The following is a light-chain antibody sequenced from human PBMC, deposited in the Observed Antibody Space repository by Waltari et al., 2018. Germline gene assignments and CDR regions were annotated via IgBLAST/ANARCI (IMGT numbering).Light chain of an antibody. Sequence: QSALTQPPSVSGSPGQSITISCTGTSSDVGRYNLVSWYQQHPCTAPKLMIYEVSKRPSGVSNRFSGSKSGNKASLTISGLQAEDEADYYCCSYAGSSTLGVVFGGGTKLTVL. CDR3: CSYAGSSTLGVV. CDR2: EVS. V-gene: IGLV2-23*02. J-gene: IGLJ2*01. CDR1: SSDVGRYNL.